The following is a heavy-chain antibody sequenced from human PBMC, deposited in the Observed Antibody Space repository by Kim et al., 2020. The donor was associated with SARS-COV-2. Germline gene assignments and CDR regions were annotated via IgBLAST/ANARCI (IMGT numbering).Heavy chain of an antibody. V-gene: IGHV3-7*03. Sequence: GGSLRLSCAASKFTFSNYWMSWVRQAPGKGLEWVANIKEDGSEKYYVDSLKGRFTISRDNAKKSLFLQMNSLRAEDTAVYYCTREAITPGPFDFWGQGTLVTVSS. CDR1: KFTFSNYW. J-gene: IGHJ4*02. CDR2: IKEDGSEK. CDR3: TREAITPGPFDF. D-gene: IGHD1-20*01.